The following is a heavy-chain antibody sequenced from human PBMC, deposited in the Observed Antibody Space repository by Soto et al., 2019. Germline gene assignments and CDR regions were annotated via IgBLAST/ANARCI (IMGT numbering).Heavy chain of an antibody. V-gene: IGHV3-23*01. CDR1: GFSFDNYA. Sequence: EVQLLESGGGLVQPGGSLRLSCAASGFSFDNYAMTWVRQAPGKGLEWVSTISGSGGTTYYADSVKGRFTISRDNSKNTLYLQMNSLRPEDTAVYYCAKDLYGDFDYWGQGALVTVSS. CDR3: AKDLYGDFDY. D-gene: IGHD4-17*01. CDR2: ISGSGGTT. J-gene: IGHJ4*02.